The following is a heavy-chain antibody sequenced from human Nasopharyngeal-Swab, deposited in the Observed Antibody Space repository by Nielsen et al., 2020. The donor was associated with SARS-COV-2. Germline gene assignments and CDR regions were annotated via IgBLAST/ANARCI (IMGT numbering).Heavy chain of an antibody. CDR1: GFTFSSYG. J-gene: IGHJ6*03. D-gene: IGHD5/OR15-5a*01. V-gene: IGHV3-33*01. CDR2: IWNDGSNK. CDR3: ARAVSYYMDV. Sequence: GESLKISCAASGFTFSSYGMHWVRQAPGKGLEWVAVIWNDGSNKYYADSVKGRFTISRDNSKNTPYLQMNSLRAEDTAVYYCARAVSYYMDVWGKGTTVTVSS.